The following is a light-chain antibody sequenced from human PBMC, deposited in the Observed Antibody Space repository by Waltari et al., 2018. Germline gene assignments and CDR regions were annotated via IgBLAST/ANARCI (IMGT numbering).Light chain of an antibody. CDR3: QHYVSLPAT. CDR2: NGF. V-gene: IGKV3-20*01. CDR1: QSLTRA. J-gene: IGKJ1*01. Sequence: IGLTQSPGTLSMSPGEGVTLSCRASQSLTRALAWYQQKPGQAPRLLIYNGFNRATDIPDRFSGSGSGTEFSLTISRLEPEDFAVYYCQHYVSLPATFGQGTRVEIK.